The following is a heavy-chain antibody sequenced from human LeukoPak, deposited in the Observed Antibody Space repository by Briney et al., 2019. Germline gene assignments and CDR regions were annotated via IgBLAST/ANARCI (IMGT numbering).Heavy chain of an antibody. V-gene: IGHV4-59*01. CDR3: ARDRPGSYWYSDL. CDR1: GGSISSYY. D-gene: IGHD3-10*01. CDR2: IYYLGST. Sequence: PSETLSLTCTVSGGSISSYYWSWIRQPPGKGLEWVGHIYYLGSTNYNPSLKSRVTISIDTSKNYFSLKLNSVIAADTAVYYCARDRPGSYWYSDLWGRGTLVTVSS. J-gene: IGHJ2*01.